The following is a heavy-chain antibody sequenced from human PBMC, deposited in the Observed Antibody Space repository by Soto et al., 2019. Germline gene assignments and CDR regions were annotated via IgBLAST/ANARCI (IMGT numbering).Heavy chain of an antibody. Sequence: QVQLVESGGGVVQPGRSLRLSCAASGFTFSSFGMHWVRQAPGKGLEWVALIWYDGSNKYYADSVKGRFTISRDNSKNTLYLQMNSLRVEDTAVYYCARRKNGGSGCYSNWFDPWGQGTLVTVSS. J-gene: IGHJ5*02. D-gene: IGHD3-10*01. V-gene: IGHV3-33*01. CDR3: ARRKNGGSGCYSNWFDP. CDR2: IWYDGSNK. CDR1: GFTFSSFG.